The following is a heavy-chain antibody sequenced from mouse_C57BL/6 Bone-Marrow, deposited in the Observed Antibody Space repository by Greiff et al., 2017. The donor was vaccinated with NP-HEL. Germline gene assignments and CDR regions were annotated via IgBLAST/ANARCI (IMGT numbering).Heavy chain of an antibody. CDR2: IDPEDGDT. Sequence: EVQLQQSGAELVRPGASVKLSCTASGFNIKDYYMHWVKQRPEQGLEWIGRIDPEDGDTEYAPKFQGKATMTAETSSNTAYLQLSSLTSEDTAVYYCTTRGIDYFDYWGQGTTLTVSS. CDR1: GFNIKDYY. CDR3: TTRGIDYFDY. J-gene: IGHJ2*01. V-gene: IGHV14-1*01.